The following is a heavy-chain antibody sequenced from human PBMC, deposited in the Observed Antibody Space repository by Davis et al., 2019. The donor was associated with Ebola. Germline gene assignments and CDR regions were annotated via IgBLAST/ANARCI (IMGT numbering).Heavy chain of an antibody. Sequence: SETLSLTCTVSGGSISSYYWSWIRQPAGKGLEWIGRFHTSGSTNYNPSLKSRVTMSVDTSKNQLSLELSSVTAADTAVYYCARAAFCGDDCYSGKGRPFDYWGQGTLVTVSS. CDR1: GGSISSYY. J-gene: IGHJ4*02. D-gene: IGHD2-21*02. CDR3: ARAAFCGDDCYSGKGRPFDY. V-gene: IGHV4-4*07. CDR2: FHTSGST.